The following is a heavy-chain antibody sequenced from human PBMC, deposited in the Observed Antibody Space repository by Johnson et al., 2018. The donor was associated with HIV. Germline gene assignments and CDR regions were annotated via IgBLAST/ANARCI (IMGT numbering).Heavy chain of an antibody. CDR1: GFSFSNYG. D-gene: IGHD5-24*01. Sequence: QVQLVESGGGLVKPGGSLRLSCAASGFSFSNYGMHWVRQAPGKGLGWVVVISYDGSNKYYADSVKGRFTIDRDNSKNTLYLQMNSLRAEDTAVYYCAKGPLEAYDAFDIWGQGTMVTVSS. CDR3: AKGPLEAYDAFDI. CDR2: ISYDGSNK. J-gene: IGHJ3*02. V-gene: IGHV3-30*18.